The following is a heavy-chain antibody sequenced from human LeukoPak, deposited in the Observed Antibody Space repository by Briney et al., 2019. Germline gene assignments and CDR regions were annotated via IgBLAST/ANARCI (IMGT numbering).Heavy chain of an antibody. J-gene: IGHJ6*04. CDR2: ISAYNGNT. V-gene: IGHV1-18*01. CDR3: AREGYYYGSGSYYKRTPGDV. CDR1: GYTFTSYG. Sequence: ASVKVSCKASGYTFTSYGISWVRQAPGQGLEWMGWISAYNGNTNYAQKLQGRVTMTTDTSTSTAYMELRSLRSDDTAVYYCAREGYYYGSGSYYKRTPGDVWGKGTTVTVSS. D-gene: IGHD3-10*01.